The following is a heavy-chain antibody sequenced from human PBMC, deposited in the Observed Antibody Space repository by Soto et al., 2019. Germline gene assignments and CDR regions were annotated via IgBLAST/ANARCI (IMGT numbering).Heavy chain of an antibody. CDR3: AQDHAPLYYDFWSGHPPYGVGV. CDR2: IYYSGST. J-gene: IGHJ6*02. V-gene: IGHV4-59*12. CDR1: GGSISSYY. Sequence: SETLSLTCTVSGGSISSYYWSWIRQPPGKGLEWIGYIYYSGSTNYNPSLKSRVTISRDNSKNTLYLQMNSLRAEDTALYYCAQDHAPLYYDFWSGHPPYGVGVRGQGTTVTVSS. D-gene: IGHD3-3*01.